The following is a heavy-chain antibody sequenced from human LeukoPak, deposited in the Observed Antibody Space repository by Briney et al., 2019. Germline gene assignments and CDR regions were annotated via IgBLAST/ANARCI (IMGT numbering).Heavy chain of an antibody. CDR3: ARAPQITMIVVGKGWFDP. Sequence: ASVKVSCKASGYTFTGYYMHWVRQAPGQGLEWMGIINTSGGSTSYAQKFQGRVTMTRDMSTSTVYMELSSLRSEDTAVYYCARAPQITMIVVGKGWFDPWGQGTLVTVSS. V-gene: IGHV1-46*01. CDR2: INTSGGST. CDR1: GYTFTGYY. J-gene: IGHJ5*02. D-gene: IGHD3-22*01.